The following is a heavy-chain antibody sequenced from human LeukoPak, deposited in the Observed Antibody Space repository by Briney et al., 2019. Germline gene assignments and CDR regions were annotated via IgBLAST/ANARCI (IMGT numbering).Heavy chain of an antibody. D-gene: IGHD6-19*01. J-gene: IGHJ6*02. CDR3: ARDIAVAGLPLLYGMDV. Sequence: VASVKVSCKASGYTFTSYYMHWVRQAPGQGLEWMGIINPSGGSTSYAQKFQGRVTMTRDTSTSTVYMELSSLRSEDTAVYYCARDIAVAGLPLLYGMDVWGQGTTVTVSS. CDR2: INPSGGST. V-gene: IGHV1-46*01. CDR1: GYTFTSYY.